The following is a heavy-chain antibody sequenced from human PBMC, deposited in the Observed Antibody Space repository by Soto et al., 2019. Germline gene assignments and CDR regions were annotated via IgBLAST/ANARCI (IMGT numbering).Heavy chain of an antibody. CDR2: IYSGGST. CDR3: ARANMQLWPNYYDDGLDV. V-gene: IGHV3-66*01. Sequence: EVQLVESGGGLVQPGGSLRLSCAASGFTVSTNFMTWVRQAPGKGLEWVSVIYSGGSTFYADSVKGRFTITRDNSENTLYFQMNSLRAEDTAVYYCARANMQLWPNYYDDGLDVWGQGTTVTVSS. D-gene: IGHD5-18*01. CDR1: GFTVSTNF. J-gene: IGHJ6*02.